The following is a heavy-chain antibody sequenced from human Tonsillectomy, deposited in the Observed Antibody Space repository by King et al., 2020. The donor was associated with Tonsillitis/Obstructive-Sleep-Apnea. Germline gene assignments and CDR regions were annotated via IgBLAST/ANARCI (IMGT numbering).Heavy chain of an antibody. V-gene: IGHV1-18*01. J-gene: IGHJ6*02. CDR2: ISAYHGNT. D-gene: IGHD3-10*01. Sequence: QLVQSGAEVKKPGASVKVSCKASGYTFTSYGISWVRQAPGQGLEWRGSISAYHGNTNYAQKLQGRVTMTTDTSTSTAYMELRGLRSDDTAVYYCAREGQFGELRTLSYVGMELWGQGTTVTVSS. CDR3: AREGQFGELRTLSYVGMEL. CDR1: GYTFTSYG.